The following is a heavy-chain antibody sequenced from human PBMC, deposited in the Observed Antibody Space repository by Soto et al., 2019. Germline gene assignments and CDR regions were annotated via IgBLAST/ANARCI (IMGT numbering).Heavy chain of an antibody. D-gene: IGHD3-16*01. J-gene: IGHJ5*02. CDR1: GGSISSGDYY. Sequence: SETLSLTCTVSGGSISSGDYYWSWIRQPPGKGLEWIGYIYYSGSTYYNPSLKSRVTISVDTSKNQFSLKLSSVTAADTAVYYCARASDYVWGSYYWFDPWGQGTLVTVSS. CDR2: IYYSGST. CDR3: ARASDYVWGSYYWFDP. V-gene: IGHV4-30-4*01.